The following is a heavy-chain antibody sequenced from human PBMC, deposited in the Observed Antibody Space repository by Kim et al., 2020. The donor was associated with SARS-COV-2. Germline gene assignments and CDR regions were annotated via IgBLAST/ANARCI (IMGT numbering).Heavy chain of an antibody. J-gene: IGHJ6*02. D-gene: IGHD3-10*01. CDR2: IKQDGSEK. CDR3: ARGITMVRGVIRYYYGMDV. V-gene: IGHV3-7*04. CDR1: GFTFSSYW. Sequence: GGSLRLSCAASGFTFSSYWMSWVRQAPGKGLEWVANIKQDGSEKYYVDSVKGRFTISRDNAKNSLYLQMNSLRAEDTAVYYCARGITMVRGVIRYYYGMDVWGQGTTVTVSS.